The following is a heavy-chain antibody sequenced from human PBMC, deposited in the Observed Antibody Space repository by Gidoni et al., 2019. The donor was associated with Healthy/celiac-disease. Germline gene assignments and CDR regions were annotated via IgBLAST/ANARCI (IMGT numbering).Heavy chain of an antibody. CDR1: GYTFTSYY. CDR2: INPSGGST. J-gene: IGHJ4*02. CDR3: ARRYYDILTGYLDY. D-gene: IGHD3-9*01. V-gene: IGHV1-46*01. Sequence: QVQLVQSGAEVNKPGASVKVSCTASGYTFTSYYMHWVRQAPGQGLEWMGRINPSGGSTSYAKKFQGRVTMTRDTSTSTVYMELSSLRSEDTAVYYCARRYYDILTGYLDYWGQGTLVTVSS.